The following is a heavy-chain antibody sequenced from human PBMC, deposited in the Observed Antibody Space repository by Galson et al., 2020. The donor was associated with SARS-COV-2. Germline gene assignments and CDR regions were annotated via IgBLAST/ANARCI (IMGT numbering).Heavy chain of an antibody. CDR1: GFTFSNAW. D-gene: IGHD3-3*01. Sequence: GGSLRLSCAASGFTFSNAWMSWDRQAPGKGLEWVGRIKSNTDGGTTDYAAPVKGRFTISRDDSKNTLYLQMNSLKTEDTAVYYCTTEMAIFVPYYFDYWGQGTLVTVSS. CDR3: TTEMAIFVPYYFDY. V-gene: IGHV3-15*01. CDR2: IKSNTDGGTT. J-gene: IGHJ4*02.